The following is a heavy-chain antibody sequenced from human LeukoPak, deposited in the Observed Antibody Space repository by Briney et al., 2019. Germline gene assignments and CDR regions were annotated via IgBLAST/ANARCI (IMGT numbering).Heavy chain of an antibody. CDR3: VKDAIPMNSMWDYFDY. V-gene: IGHV3-23*01. Sequence: LCLSRSAEGRRVGNFGMTWVRPPPGKELEWVSSIGGGDPHYADSVKGRFTVSRDNSHNTVYLQMSSLRAEDTAVYYCVKDAIPMNSMWDYFDYWGQGTLVTVSP. CDR1: GRRVGNFG. D-gene: IGHD1-26*01. J-gene: IGHJ4*02. CDR2: IGGGDP.